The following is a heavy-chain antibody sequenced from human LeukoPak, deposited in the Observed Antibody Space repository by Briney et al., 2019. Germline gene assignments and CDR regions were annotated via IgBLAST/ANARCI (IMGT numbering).Heavy chain of an antibody. CDR3: ARGEDSRGSYVVFDY. V-gene: IGHV3-23*01. J-gene: IGHJ4*02. D-gene: IGHD6-19*01. CDR2: ISGSGDRL. CDR1: GFTFSSYA. Sequence: GGSLRLSCAASGFTFSSYAMSWVRQAPGKGLEWVSTISGSGDRLEYADSVRGRFTISRDTSRNTLPMQMNSLRAEDTAVYFCARGEDSRGSYVVFDYWGQGTLVTVPS.